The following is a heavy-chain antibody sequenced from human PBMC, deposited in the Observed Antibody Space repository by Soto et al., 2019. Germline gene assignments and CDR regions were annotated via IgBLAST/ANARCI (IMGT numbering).Heavy chain of an antibody. J-gene: IGHJ5*02. CDR1: GYTFTSYG. V-gene: IGHV1-18*01. Sequence: QVQLVQSGGEVKKPGASVKVSCKASGYTFTSYGLTWVRQAPGQGLEWMGWISPYNGNTDYAQKFQGRVTMTTDTSTSTAYMQLRSIRYDDTAVYYCAREWDYYASRTYSNWFDPWGQGTLVTVSS. CDR2: ISPYNGNT. D-gene: IGHD3-10*01. CDR3: AREWDYYASRTYSNWFDP.